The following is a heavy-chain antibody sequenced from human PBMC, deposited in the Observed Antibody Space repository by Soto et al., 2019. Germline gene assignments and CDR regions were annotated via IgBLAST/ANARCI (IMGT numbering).Heavy chain of an antibody. V-gene: IGHV3-23*01. CDR3: VPGSSGTRGEDS. CDR1: GLTLSNHA. CDR2: VSEYGDVT. J-gene: IGHJ4*02. D-gene: IGHD3-10*01. Sequence: GGSLRLSCAASGLTLSNHAMTWVRQAPGKGLDWVSTVSEYGDVTYYADSVRGRFTISRDNSKNTLYLQLNNLRVEDTAVYYCVPGSSGTRGEDSWGPGVVVTISS.